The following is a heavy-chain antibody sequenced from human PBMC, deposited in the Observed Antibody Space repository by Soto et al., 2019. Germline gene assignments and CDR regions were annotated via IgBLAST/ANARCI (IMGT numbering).Heavy chain of an antibody. CDR3: ARLAYSSGFTFDY. CDR1: GGSISSDY. J-gene: IGHJ4*02. Sequence: QVHLQESGPGLVKPSETLSLTCTVSGGSISSDYWTWIRQPPGERLEWIGYIYYNGNTNYNSSLKSRGTISIDTSKNQFSLKLNSVTAADTAVYFCARLAYSSGFTFDYWGRGTLVTVSS. CDR2: IYYNGNT. D-gene: IGHD5-18*01. V-gene: IGHV4-59*01.